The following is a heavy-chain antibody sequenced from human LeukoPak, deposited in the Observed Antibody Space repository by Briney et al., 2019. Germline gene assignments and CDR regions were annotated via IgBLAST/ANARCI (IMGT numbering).Heavy chain of an antibody. CDR3: ARVQSRYFDWLLNHYYYMDV. CDR1: GGTFSSYA. CDR2: IIPIFGTA. D-gene: IGHD3-9*01. V-gene: IGHV1-69*05. J-gene: IGHJ6*03. Sequence: ASVKVSCKASGGTFSSYAISWVRQAPGQGLEWMGGIIPIFGTANYAQKFQGRVTMTRNTSISTAYMELSSLRSEDTAVYYCARVQSRYFDWLLNHYYYMDVWGKGTTVSISS.